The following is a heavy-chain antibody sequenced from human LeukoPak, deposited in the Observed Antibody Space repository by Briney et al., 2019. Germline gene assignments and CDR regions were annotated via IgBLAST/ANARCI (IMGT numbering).Heavy chain of an antibody. J-gene: IGHJ1*01. CDR1: GYTFTSYG. D-gene: IGHD4-23*01. CDR3: ARGLDYGGNSGVEYFQH. V-gene: IGHV1-18*01. Sequence: ASVKVSCKASGYTFTSYGISWVRQAPGQGLEWMGWISVYNGNTNYAQKLQGRVTMTTDTSTSTAYMELRSLRSDDTAVYYCARGLDYGGNSGVEYFQHWGQGTLVTVSS. CDR2: ISVYNGNT.